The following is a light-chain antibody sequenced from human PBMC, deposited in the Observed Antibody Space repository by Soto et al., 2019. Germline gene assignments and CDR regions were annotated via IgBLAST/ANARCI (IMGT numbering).Light chain of an antibody. CDR2: WAS. J-gene: IGKJ4*01. V-gene: IGKV4-1*01. Sequence: DIVMTQSPDSLAVSLGERATLNCKSSQSVLYSSDSNNYLAWYQQKPGQPPKLIIYWASFRESGVPDRFIGSGSGTDFTLTISSLQAEDVAVYYCQQYYRSPLTFGGGTKVEIK. CDR3: QQYYRSPLT. CDR1: QSVLYSSDSNNY.